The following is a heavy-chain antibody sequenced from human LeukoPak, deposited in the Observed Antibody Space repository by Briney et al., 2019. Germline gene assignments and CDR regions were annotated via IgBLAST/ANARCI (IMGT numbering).Heavy chain of an antibody. V-gene: IGHV3-23*01. Sequence: GGSLRLSCAASGFTFRSYAMSWVRQAPGKGLERVSSFSGSGSSTYYADSVKGRFTISRHNSKNTLYLQMNSLRAEDTALYSCAKDYGGNSDAFDIWGQGTVVTVSS. CDR3: AKDYGGNSDAFDI. CDR2: FSGSGSST. CDR1: GFTFRSYA. J-gene: IGHJ3*02. D-gene: IGHD4-23*01.